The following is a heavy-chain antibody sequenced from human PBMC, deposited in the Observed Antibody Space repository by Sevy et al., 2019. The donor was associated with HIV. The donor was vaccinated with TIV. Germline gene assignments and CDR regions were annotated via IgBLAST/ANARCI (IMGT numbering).Heavy chain of an antibody. J-gene: IGHJ6*02. V-gene: IGHV3-30*18. CDR3: TNSEKRSYYYGMDV. Sequence: GGSLRLSCAASGFTFSNFGMHWVRQAPGKGLEWVAVISYDGSNKHYSDSVKGRFTISRDNSKNTLYLQMNSLRAEDTALYYCTNSEKRSYYYGMDVWGQGTTVTVSS. CDR1: GFTFSNFG. CDR2: ISYDGSNK. D-gene: IGHD3-10*01.